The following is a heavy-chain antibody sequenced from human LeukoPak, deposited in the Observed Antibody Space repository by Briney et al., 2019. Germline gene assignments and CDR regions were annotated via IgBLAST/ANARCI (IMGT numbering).Heavy chain of an antibody. CDR2: INTNTGNP. V-gene: IGHV7-4-1*02. Sequence: GASVKVSCKASGYTFTSYAMNWVRQAPGQGLEWMGWINTNTGNPTYAQGFTGRFVFSLDTSVSTAYLQISSLKAEDTAVYYCARDWEGQSVWYSSSWYNWFDPWGQGTLVTVSS. CDR1: GYTFTSYA. CDR3: ARDWEGQSVWYSSSWYNWFDP. D-gene: IGHD6-13*01. J-gene: IGHJ5*02.